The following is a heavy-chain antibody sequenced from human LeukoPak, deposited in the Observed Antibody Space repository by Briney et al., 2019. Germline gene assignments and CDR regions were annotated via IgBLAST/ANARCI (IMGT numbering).Heavy chain of an antibody. CDR1: GGSISSYY. J-gene: IGHJ4*02. D-gene: IGHD2-2*01. Sequence: SETLSLTCTVSGGSISSYYWNWIRQPPGKGLEWIGSIYYSGSTYYNPSLKSRVTISVDTSKSQFSLRLSSVTAADTAVYYCARQGRGIQLQTYFDYWGQGTLVTVSS. V-gene: IGHV4-39*01. CDR3: ARQGRGIQLQTYFDY. CDR2: IYYSGST.